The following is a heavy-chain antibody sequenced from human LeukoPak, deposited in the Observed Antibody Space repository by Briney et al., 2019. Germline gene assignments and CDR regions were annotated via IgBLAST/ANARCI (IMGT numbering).Heavy chain of an antibody. CDR1: GFTFSSYW. V-gene: IGHV3-7*01. J-gene: IGHJ4*02. Sequence: GGSLRLSCAASGFTFSSYWMSWVRQAPGKGLEWVATIKQDGSEKYYVDSVKGRFTISRDNAKNSLSLQMNTLRAEDTAVYYCASPYVLRFLEWLSPPLFDYWGQGTLVTVSS. D-gene: IGHD3-3*01. CDR3: ASPYVLRFLEWLSPPLFDY. CDR2: IKQDGSEK.